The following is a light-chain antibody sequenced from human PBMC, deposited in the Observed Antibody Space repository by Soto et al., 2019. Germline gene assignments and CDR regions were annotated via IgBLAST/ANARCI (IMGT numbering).Light chain of an antibody. CDR3: AAWDGSLNGLYV. Sequence: QSVLTQAPSASGTPGQRVTISCSGSSSNVGSLSVDWYQHLPGTAPKLLIHSNYQRPSGVPDRFSGSKSGTSASLAINGLQSEDEADYYCAAWDGSLNGLYVFGTGTKRTVL. J-gene: IGLJ1*01. CDR2: SNY. V-gene: IGLV1-44*01. CDR1: SSNVGSLS.